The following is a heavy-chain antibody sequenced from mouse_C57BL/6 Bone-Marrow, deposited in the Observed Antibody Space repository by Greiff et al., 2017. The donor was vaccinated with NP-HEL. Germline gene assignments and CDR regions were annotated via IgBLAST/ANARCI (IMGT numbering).Heavy chain of an antibody. CDR2: ISDGGSYT. Sequence: VQLKESGGGLVKPGGSLKLSCAASGFTFSSYAISWVRQTPEKRLEWVATISDGGSYTYYPDNVKGRFTISRDNAKNNLYLQMSHLKSEDTAMYYCARDLTTVFDYWGQGTTLTVSS. V-gene: IGHV5-4*01. J-gene: IGHJ2*01. CDR3: ARDLTTVFDY. D-gene: IGHD1-1*01. CDR1: GFTFSSYA.